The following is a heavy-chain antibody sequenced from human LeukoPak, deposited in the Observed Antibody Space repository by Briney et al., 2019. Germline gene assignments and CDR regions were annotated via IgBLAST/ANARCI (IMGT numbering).Heavy chain of an antibody. CDR3: ARDLGIARGHTVDDY. CDR1: GFTFSSYG. Sequence: GGSLRLSCAASGFTFSSYGMNWVRQSPGKGLEWVSYISSSSTTIYYADSVKGRFTISRDNAKNSLYLQMNSLRAEDTAVYYSARDLGIARGHTVDDYWGQGTLVTVSS. V-gene: IGHV3-48*01. CDR2: ISSSSTTI. J-gene: IGHJ4*02. D-gene: IGHD6-6*01.